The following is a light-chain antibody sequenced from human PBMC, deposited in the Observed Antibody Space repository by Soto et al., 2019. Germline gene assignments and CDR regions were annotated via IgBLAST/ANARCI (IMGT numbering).Light chain of an antibody. CDR1: QSVSST. Sequence: EIVMTQSPATLSVSPGETATLSCWASQSVSSTLAWYQQRPGQAPRLLIYGASTRATGIPARFSGSGSGTEFTLTISSLQSEDIAIYYCQQYNNWPRTFGPGTKVDIK. CDR3: QQYNNWPRT. J-gene: IGKJ1*01. CDR2: GAS. V-gene: IGKV3-15*01.